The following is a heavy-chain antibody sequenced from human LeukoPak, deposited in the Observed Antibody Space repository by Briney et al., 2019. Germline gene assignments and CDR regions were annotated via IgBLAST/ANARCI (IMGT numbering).Heavy chain of an antibody. J-gene: IGHJ3*02. CDR1: GGSISSYY. D-gene: IGHD3-22*01. Sequence: SETLSLTCTVSGGSISSYYWSWIRQPPGKGLEWIGYIYYSGSTNYNPSLKSRVTISVDTSKNQFSLKLSSVTAADTAVYYCARAGVLYDSSAFDIWGQGTMVSVSS. CDR3: ARAGVLYDSSAFDI. V-gene: IGHV4-59*01. CDR2: IYYSGST.